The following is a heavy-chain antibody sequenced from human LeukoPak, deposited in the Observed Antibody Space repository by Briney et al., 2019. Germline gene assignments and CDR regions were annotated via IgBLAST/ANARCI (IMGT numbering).Heavy chain of an antibody. CDR3: ARSAARLRYYYAMDV. D-gene: IGHD6-6*01. V-gene: IGHV3-64*04. J-gene: IGHJ6*02. CDR2: ISSNGGST. CDR1: GFTFSSYG. Sequence: GGSLRLSCSASGFTFSSYGMHWVRQAPGKGLEDVSAISSNGGSTYYADSVKGRFTISRDNSKHTLYLQMSILRAEDTAVYFCARSAARLRYYYAMDVWGQGTTVPVCS.